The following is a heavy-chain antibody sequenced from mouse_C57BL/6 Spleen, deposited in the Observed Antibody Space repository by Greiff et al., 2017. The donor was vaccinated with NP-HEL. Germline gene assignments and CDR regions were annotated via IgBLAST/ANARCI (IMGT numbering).Heavy chain of an antibody. CDR1: GYTFTSYW. V-gene: IGHV1-61*01. J-gene: IGHJ2*01. Sequence: QVQLQQPGAELVRPGSSVKLSCKASGYTFTSYWLDWVKQRPGQGLEWIGNIYPSDSETHYNQKFKDKATLTVDKSSSTAYMQRSSLSSEDSAVYYCARSSGYYFDYWGQGTTLTVSS. CDR2: IYPSDSET. CDR3: ARSSGYYFDY. D-gene: IGHD1-3*01.